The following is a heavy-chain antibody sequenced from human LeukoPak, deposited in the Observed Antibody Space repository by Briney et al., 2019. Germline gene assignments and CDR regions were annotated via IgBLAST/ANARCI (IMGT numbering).Heavy chain of an antibody. CDR3: AKDPYAGDNFPVYLQQ. D-gene: IGHD2-2*01. V-gene: IGHV3-23*01. J-gene: IGHJ1*01. CDR2: ISGSGGRT. Sequence: GGSLRLSCAASGLTFSSIAMTWVRQAPGKGLEWVSGISGSGGRTYYADSVKGRFTISRDNSKNTLWLHMYSLRAEDTAVFYCAKDPYAGDNFPVYLQQWGQGTLVTVSS. CDR1: GLTFSSIA.